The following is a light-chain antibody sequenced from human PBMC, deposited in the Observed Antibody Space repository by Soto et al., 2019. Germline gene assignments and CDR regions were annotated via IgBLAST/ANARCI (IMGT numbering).Light chain of an antibody. CDR1: QSISSY. CDR3: QQLNSFPIP. V-gene: IGKV1-39*01. CDR2: AAS. Sequence: DIHMTQSPNTLSASVGDIVTITCLASQSISSYLNWYQQKPGKAPKLLIYAASSLQRGVPSRFSGSGSGTDFTLTISSLQPEDFATYYCQQLNSFPIPFGQGGRLAIK. J-gene: IGKJ5*01.